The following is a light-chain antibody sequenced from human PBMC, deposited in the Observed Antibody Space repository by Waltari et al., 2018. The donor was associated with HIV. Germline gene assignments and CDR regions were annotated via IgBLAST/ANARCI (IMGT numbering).Light chain of an antibody. Sequence: QSALTQPASVSGSPGQSIPISCTGTSSDTGTYNLVSWYQLYPGKAPKLIIYEDNKRPSGVSNRFSGSKSADTASLTISGLQAEDEADYYCCAYAGGLEFGGGTKLTVL. CDR2: EDN. CDR3: CAYAGGLE. V-gene: IGLV2-23*01. CDR1: SSDTGTYNL. J-gene: IGLJ2*01.